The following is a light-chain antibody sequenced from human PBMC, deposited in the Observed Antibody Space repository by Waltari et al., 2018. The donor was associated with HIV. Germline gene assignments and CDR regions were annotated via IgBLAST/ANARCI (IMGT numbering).Light chain of an antibody. V-gene: IGLV1-44*01. J-gene: IGLJ3*02. CDR2: GNY. CDR1: TSTIGINT. CDR3: ASWDASLNGWV. Sequence: QSVVTQPPSVSGTPGQTVTIPCSGSTSTIGINTVNWYQHLPGTAPKRLIYGNYQRPSGVPDRFSASKSGTSASLAISGLQSEDEADYYCASWDASLNGWVFGGGTKLTVL.